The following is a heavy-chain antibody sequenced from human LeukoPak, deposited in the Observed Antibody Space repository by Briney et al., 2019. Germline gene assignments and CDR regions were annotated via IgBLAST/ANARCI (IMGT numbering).Heavy chain of an antibody. Sequence: ASVKVSCKASGYTFTSYYMHWVRQAPGQGLEWMGIINPSGGSTSYAQKFQGRVTMTRDTSTSTVYMELSSLRSEDTAVYYCARERLPSILYDSSGANPDYWGQGTLVTVSS. CDR1: GYTFTSYY. V-gene: IGHV1-46*01. CDR2: INPSGGST. J-gene: IGHJ4*02. D-gene: IGHD3-22*01. CDR3: ARERLPSILYDSSGANPDY.